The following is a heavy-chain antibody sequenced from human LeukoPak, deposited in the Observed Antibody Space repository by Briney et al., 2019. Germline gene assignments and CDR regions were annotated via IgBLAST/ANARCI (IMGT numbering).Heavy chain of an antibody. CDR1: GFIFSSYW. CDR3: AKDLYSSSWSAPSFDY. D-gene: IGHD6-13*01. Sequence: GGSLRLSCAASGFIFSSYWMHWVRQAPGKGLEWVAFIRYDGSNKYYADSVKGRFTISRDNSKNALYLQMNSLRAEDTAVYYCAKDLYSSSWSAPSFDYWGQGTLVTVSS. J-gene: IGHJ4*02. V-gene: IGHV3-30*02. CDR2: IRYDGSNK.